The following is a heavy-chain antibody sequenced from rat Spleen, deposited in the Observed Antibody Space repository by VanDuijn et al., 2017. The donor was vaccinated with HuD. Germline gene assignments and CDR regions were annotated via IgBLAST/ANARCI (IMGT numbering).Heavy chain of an antibody. CDR1: GFTFSSFA. D-gene: IGHD4-3*01. Sequence: EVQLVESGGGLVQPGRSLKLSCAASGFTFSSFAMAWVRQAPKKGLEWVATITSGGSNTYYPDSVKGRFTISRDNAKSTLYLQMDSLRSEDTATYYCARHNSGYGYMDAWGQGASVTVSS. J-gene: IGHJ4*01. CDR3: ARHNSGYGYMDA. V-gene: IGHV5-7*01. CDR2: ITSGGSNT.